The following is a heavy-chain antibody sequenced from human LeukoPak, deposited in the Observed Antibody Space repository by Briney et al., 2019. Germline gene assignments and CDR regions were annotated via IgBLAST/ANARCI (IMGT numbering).Heavy chain of an antibody. D-gene: IGHD2-15*01. CDR3: ARDFVVVAATGYYYYGMDV. CDR2: ISYDGSNK. J-gene: IGHJ6*02. CDR1: GFTFSSYA. Sequence: GRSLRLSCAASGFTFSSYAMHWVRQAPGKGLEWVAVISYDGSNKYYADSVKGRFTISRDNSKNTLYLQMNSLRAEDTAVYYCARDFVVVAATGYYYYGMDVWGQGTTVTVSS. V-gene: IGHV3-30-3*01.